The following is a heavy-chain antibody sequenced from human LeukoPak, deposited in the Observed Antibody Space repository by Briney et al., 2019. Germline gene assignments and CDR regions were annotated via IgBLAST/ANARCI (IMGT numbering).Heavy chain of an antibody. Sequence: PSETLSLTCTVSGGSISSSSYYWGWIRQPPGKGLEWIGSIYYSGSTYYNPSLKSRVTISVDTSKNQFSLKLSSVTAADTAVYYCARVSRAGGRYFDLWGRGTLVTVSS. CDR3: ARVSRAGGRYFDL. CDR1: GGSISSSSYY. V-gene: IGHV4-39*07. J-gene: IGHJ2*01. CDR2: IYYSGST. D-gene: IGHD1-26*01.